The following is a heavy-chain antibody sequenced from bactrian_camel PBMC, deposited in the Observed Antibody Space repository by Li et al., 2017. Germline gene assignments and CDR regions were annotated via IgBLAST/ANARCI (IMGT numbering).Heavy chain of an antibody. J-gene: IGHJ4*01. Sequence: HVQLVESGGGSVQAGGSLRLSCAASGYTYSSYCMGRFRQAPGKGLEWVSGINSAGGSTYYADSVKGRFTISRDNAKNTLYLQMDSLISEDTALYYCTMPLSTGVWYSLFAHWGQGTQVTVS. CDR1: GYTYSSYC. V-gene: IGHV3S1*01. CDR2: INSAGGST. CDR3: TMPLSTGVWYSLFAH. D-gene: IGHD6*01.